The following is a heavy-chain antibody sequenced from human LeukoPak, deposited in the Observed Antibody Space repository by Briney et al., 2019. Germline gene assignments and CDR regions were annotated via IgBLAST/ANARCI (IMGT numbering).Heavy chain of an antibody. V-gene: IGHV3-53*01. D-gene: IGHD1-26*01. CDR1: GFTVSTNY. CDR2: LYSGGST. J-gene: IGHJ4*02. Sequence: GGSLRLSCAASGFTVSTNYMSWVRQAPGKGLERVSVLYSGGSTYYVDSVKGRFTISRDNSRNTLFLQMNSLRAEDTAVYYCTTDLGGSYYVGVDYWGQGTLVTVSS. CDR3: TTDLGGSYYVGVDY.